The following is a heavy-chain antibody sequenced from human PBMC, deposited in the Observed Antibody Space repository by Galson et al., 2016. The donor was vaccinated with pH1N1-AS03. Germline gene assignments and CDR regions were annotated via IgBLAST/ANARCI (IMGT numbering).Heavy chain of an antibody. V-gene: IGHV3-11*03. CDR3: ARARGGEDAWSQDV. CDR1: GFSLSDYY. J-gene: IGHJ6*02. CDR2: ISFTSDYR. Sequence: SLRLSCAASGFSLSDYYMTWIRQAPGKGLEWVAYISFTSDYRHYTDSVKGRFTISRDNTKDSLYLQMDSLGVEDTAVYYCARARGGEDAWSQDVWGQGTTVTVSS. D-gene: IGHD2-21*01.